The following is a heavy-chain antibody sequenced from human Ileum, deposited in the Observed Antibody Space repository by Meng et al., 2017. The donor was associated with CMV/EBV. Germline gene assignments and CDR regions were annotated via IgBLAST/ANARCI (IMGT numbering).Heavy chain of an antibody. V-gene: IGHV3-7*01. CDR1: GFTFSSFW. D-gene: IGHD6-19*01. Sequence: GESLKISCAASGFTFSSFWMSWVRQAPGKGLEWVANIKQDGSEKIYVDSVKGRLTISRDNSKNSLYLQMNSLRAEDTAVYYCARTKGTGWYYWGQGTLVTVSS. CDR3: ARTKGTGWYY. J-gene: IGHJ4*02. CDR2: IKQDGSEK.